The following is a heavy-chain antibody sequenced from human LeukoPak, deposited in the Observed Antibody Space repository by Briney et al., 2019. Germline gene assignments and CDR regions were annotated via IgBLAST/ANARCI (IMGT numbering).Heavy chain of an antibody. V-gene: IGHV3-48*03. CDR2: ISSSGSII. CDR1: GFAFNDYE. CDR3: ARTMWGFDY. D-gene: IGHD7-27*01. J-gene: IGHJ4*02. Sequence: GESLRLSCASSGFAFNDYEMNWVRQAPGKGLEWVSYISSSGSIIYYADSVKGRFTISRDNAKRSLFLQMNSLRVEDTAVYYCARTMWGFDYWGQGTLVTVSS.